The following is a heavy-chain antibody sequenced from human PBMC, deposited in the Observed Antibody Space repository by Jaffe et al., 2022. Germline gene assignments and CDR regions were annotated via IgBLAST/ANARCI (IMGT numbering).Heavy chain of an antibody. D-gene: IGHD5-12*01. V-gene: IGHV3-9*01. CDR1: GFTFDDYA. CDR3: AKDNGIVATRYNFDS. CDR2: ISWNSLTI. J-gene: IGHJ4*02. Sequence: EVQLVESGGGLVQPGRSLRVSCAASGFTFDDYAMHWVRQAPGKGLEWLSSISWNSLTIDYADSVKGRFTISRDNAKNSLYLQMSSLRAEDTALYYCAKDNGIVATRYNFDSWGQGTLVTVSS.